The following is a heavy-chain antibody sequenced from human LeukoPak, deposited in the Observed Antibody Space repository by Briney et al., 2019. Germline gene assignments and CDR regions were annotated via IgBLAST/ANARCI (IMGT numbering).Heavy chain of an antibody. J-gene: IGHJ5*02. CDR2: INPNSGDT. D-gene: IGHD3-10*01. V-gene: IGHV1-2*02. Sequence: ASVKVSCKASGYAFTDYYINWVRQAPGQGLEWMGWINPNSGDTNYAQKFQDRVTMTRDTSISTAYIELNLLRSDDTAVYYCARGDYYGSPKVVAAWGQGTLVTVSS. CDR3: ARGDYYGSPKVVAA. CDR1: GYAFTDYY.